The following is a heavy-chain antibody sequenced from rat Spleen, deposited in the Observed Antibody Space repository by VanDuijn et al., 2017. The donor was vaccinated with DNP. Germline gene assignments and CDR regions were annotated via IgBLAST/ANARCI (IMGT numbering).Heavy chain of an antibody. Sequence: EVQLVESGGGLVQPGRSLKLSCAASGFTFSNYWMTWIRQVPGRGLEWVASIASSGCSIYYPDSVKGRFTVSRDNVKSTLYLQMNSLRSEDMATYYCIRWNSGHFDYWGQGVMVTVSS. CDR1: GFTFSNYW. CDR2: IASSGCSI. V-gene: IGHV5-31*01. J-gene: IGHJ2*01. D-gene: IGHD4-3*01. CDR3: IRWNSGHFDY.